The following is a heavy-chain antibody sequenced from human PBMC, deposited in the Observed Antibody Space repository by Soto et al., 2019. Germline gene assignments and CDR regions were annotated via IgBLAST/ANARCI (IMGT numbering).Heavy chain of an antibody. V-gene: IGHV4-31*03. CDR3: ARVFSDSSSFFDP. J-gene: IGHJ5*02. CDR2: IYYSGST. D-gene: IGHD6-13*01. CDR1: GGSISSSGYY. Sequence: PSETLSPTCTVYGGSISSSGYYWGWIRQPPGKGLEWIGYIYYSGSTYYNPSLKSRVTISVDTSKNQFSLKLSSVTAADSAVYYCARVFSDSSSFFDPWGQGTLVTVSS.